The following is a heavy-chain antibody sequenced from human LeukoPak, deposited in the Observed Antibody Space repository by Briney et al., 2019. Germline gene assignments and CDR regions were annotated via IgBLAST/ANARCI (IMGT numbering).Heavy chain of an antibody. Sequence: GGSLRLSCAASGLTSSSYLMTWVRQAPGKGLEWVANIKQDGSDKYYVDSVKGRFTISRDNAQNSLSLQLSSLRDEDTAVYFCAKVIRGGYGMDVWGQGTTVTVTS. D-gene: IGHD3-10*01. V-gene: IGHV3-7*04. CDR3: AKVIRGGYGMDV. CDR1: GLTSSSYL. J-gene: IGHJ6*02. CDR2: IKQDGSDK.